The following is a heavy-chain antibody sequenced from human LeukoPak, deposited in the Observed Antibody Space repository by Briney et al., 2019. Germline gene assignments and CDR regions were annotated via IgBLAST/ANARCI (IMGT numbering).Heavy chain of an antibody. CDR3: ERGAYYDILTGSSYYMDV. CDR2: IYPGDSDT. Sequence: HGESLKISCKGSGYSFTSYWIGWVRQMPGKGLGWMGIIYPGDSDTRYSPSFQGQVTISADKSISTAYLQWSSLKASDTAMYYCERGAYYDILTGSSYYMDVWGKGTTVTVSS. V-gene: IGHV5-51*01. D-gene: IGHD3-9*01. CDR1: GYSFTSYW. J-gene: IGHJ6*03.